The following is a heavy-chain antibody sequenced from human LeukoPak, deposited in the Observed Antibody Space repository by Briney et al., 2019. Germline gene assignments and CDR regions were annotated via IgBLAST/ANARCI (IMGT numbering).Heavy chain of an antibody. D-gene: IGHD5-24*01. CDR1: GDSIISGGFC. J-gene: IGHJ5*02. V-gene: IGHV4-31*03. CDR2: ICYSGNT. Sequence: TSETLSLTCTVSGDSIISGGFCWSWFRQHPGMGLEWIGYICYSGNTYYNPSLKSRVTISIDTSKNHFSLRLNSVTAADTAVYYCARGGGGLQNWFDPWGQGTLVTVSS. CDR3: ARGGGGLQNWFDP.